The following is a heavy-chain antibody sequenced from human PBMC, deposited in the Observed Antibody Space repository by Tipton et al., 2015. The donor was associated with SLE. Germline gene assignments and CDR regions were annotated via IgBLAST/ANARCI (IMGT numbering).Heavy chain of an antibody. J-gene: IGHJ3*01. Sequence: TLSLTCTVSGGSISSAYWSWIRQPAGKGLEWIGRIYPSGSANYNPSLKSRVTISVDTSKVQFSLRLTSLTAADTAVYYCARDNRHFGESVAGHSDVDVWGQGMMVTVSS. CDR1: GGSISSAY. CDR3: ARDNRHFGESVAGHSDVDV. V-gene: IGHV4-4*07. D-gene: IGHD3-10*01. CDR2: IYPSGSA.